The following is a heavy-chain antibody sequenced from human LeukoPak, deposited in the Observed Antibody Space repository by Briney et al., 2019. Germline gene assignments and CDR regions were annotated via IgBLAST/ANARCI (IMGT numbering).Heavy chain of an antibody. V-gene: IGHV3-74*01. J-gene: IGHJ4*02. D-gene: IGHD3-22*01. CDR3: ASGRNYNDYYDSSGYTY. CDR2: INSDGSST. CDR1: GFTFRSYW. Sequence: GGSLRLSCAASGFTFRSYWMHGVRQAPGKGLVWVSRINSDGSSTSYADSVKGRFTISRDNAKNTLYLQMNSLRAEDTAVYYCASGRNYNDYYDSSGYTYWGQGTLVTVSS.